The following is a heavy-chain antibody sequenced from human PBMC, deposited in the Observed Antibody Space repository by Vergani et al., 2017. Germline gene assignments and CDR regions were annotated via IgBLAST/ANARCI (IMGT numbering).Heavy chain of an antibody. CDR3: AKDGNAREWNAYIVVVPASIGWFDP. V-gene: IGHV3-49*04. CDR1: GFTFGDYA. Sequence: EVQLVESGGGLVQPGRSLRLSCTASGFTFGDYAMSWVRQAPGKGLEWVGFIRSKAYGGTTEYAASVKGRFTISRDDSKSIAYLQMNSLKTEDTAVYYCAKDGNAREWNAYIVVVPASIGWFDPWGQGTLVTVSS. CDR2: IRSKAYGGTT. J-gene: IGHJ5*02. D-gene: IGHD2-2*01.